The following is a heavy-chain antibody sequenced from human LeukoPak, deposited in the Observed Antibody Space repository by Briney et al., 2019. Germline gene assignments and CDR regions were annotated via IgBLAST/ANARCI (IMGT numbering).Heavy chain of an antibody. CDR1: GYSISSGYY. CDR3: ARLPGSYYMDV. V-gene: IGHV4-38-2*02. D-gene: IGHD1-1*01. J-gene: IGHJ6*03. Sequence: SETLSLTCTVSGYSISSGYYWGWIRQPPGKGLEWIGSIYHSGSTYYNPSLKSRVTISVDTSKNQFSLKLSSVTAADTAVYYCARLPGSYYMDVWGKGTTVTVSS. CDR2: IYHSGST.